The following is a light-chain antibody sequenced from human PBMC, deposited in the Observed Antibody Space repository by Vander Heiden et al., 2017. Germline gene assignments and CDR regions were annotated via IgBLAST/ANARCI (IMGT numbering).Light chain of an antibody. V-gene: IGLV2-11*01. CDR1: SSDVGGDNY. Sequence: QSAPTPPRAVSGSPGQSVTISCTGTSSDVGGDNYVSWYQQHPGKAPKLMIYDVSKRPSGVPDRFSGSKSGNTASLTISGLQAEDEADYYCCSYAGSYTLVFGGGTKLTVL. CDR3: CSYAGSYTLV. CDR2: DVS. J-gene: IGLJ2*01.